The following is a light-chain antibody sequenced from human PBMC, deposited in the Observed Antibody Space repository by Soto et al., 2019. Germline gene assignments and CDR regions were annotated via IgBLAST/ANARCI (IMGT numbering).Light chain of an antibody. CDR2: EAS. CDR3: QQYGSAAPWT. V-gene: IGKV3-20*01. CDR1: QSVYSRY. J-gene: IGKJ1*01. Sequence: IVLTQSPGTLSLSPGERATLSCRASQSVYSRYLAWYQQKPGQAPRNLIYEASSRATGIPDRFSGAGSGTDFTLTISRLEPEDFAVYYCQQYGSAAPWTFGQGTKVEIK.